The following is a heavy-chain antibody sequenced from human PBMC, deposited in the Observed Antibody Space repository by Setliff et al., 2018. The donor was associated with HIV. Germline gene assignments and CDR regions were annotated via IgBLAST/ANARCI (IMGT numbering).Heavy chain of an antibody. Sequence: ASETLSLTCTVSGGSISGHHWSWIRQPPGKGLEWLGSADYNPSVKSRVAISIDTSKNQFFLKLTSVTAADTAVYYCASRVYYYDSNNFLREEGFDPWGQGTLVTVSS. V-gene: IGHV4-4*08. D-gene: IGHD3-22*01. CDR3: ASRVYYYDSNNFLREEGFDP. CDR2: A. J-gene: IGHJ5*02. CDR1: GGSISGHH.